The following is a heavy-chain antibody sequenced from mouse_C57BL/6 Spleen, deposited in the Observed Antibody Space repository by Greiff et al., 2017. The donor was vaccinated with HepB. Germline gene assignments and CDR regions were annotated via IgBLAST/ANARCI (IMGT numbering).Heavy chain of an antibody. Sequence: EVQLVESGGGLVQPKGSLKLSCAASGFSFNTYAMNWVRQAPGKGLEWVARIRSKSNNYATYYADSVKDRFTISRDDSESMLYLQMNNLKTEDTAMYYWVSRDSSGYVWFAYWGQGTLVTVSA. CDR1: GFSFNTYA. V-gene: IGHV10-1*01. CDR3: VSRDSSGYVWFAY. CDR2: IRSKSNNYAT. D-gene: IGHD3-2*02. J-gene: IGHJ3*01.